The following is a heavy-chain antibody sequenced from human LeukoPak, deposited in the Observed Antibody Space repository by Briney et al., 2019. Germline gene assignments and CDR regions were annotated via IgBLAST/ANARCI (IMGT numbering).Heavy chain of an antibody. D-gene: IGHD3-9*01. CDR2: INHSGST. CDR3: ARGPYYDILTGYYIPLRGFDY. J-gene: IGHJ4*02. Sequence: SETLSLTCAVYGGSFSGYYWSWIRQPPGKGLEWIGEINHSGSTNYNPSLKSRVTISVDTSKNQFSLKLSSVTAADTAVYYCARGPYYDILTGYYIPLRGFDYWGQGTLVTVSS. V-gene: IGHV4-34*01. CDR1: GGSFSGYY.